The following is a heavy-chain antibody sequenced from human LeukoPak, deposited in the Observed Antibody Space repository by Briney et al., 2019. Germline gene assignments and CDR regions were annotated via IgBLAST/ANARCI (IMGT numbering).Heavy chain of an antibody. J-gene: IGHJ3*02. CDR3: AREVPISMVRGITAVGSFDI. V-gene: IGHV4-4*07. CDR2: ISTSGST. CDR1: GGSTSTYY. D-gene: IGHD3-10*01. Sequence: PSETLSLTCTVSGGSTSTYYWTWIRQPAGKGLEWIGRISTSGSTNYNPSLKSRVAVSLDTSKNQFSLRLCSVTAADTAVYYCAREVPISMVRGITAVGSFDIWAQGTLVTVSS.